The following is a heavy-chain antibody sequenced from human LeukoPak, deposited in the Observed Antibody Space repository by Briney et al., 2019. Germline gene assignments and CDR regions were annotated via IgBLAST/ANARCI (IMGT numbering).Heavy chain of an antibody. CDR3: ARAGGSSWYVSLYY. J-gene: IGHJ4*02. D-gene: IGHD6-13*01. Sequence: SVTVSCKASGGSFSSRVISWVRPAPGQGLEWMGRIIPIIGRPDYAQKFQGRVKITADKATNTAYMELTSLKSEDTAVYFCARAGGSSWYVSLYYWGQGTLVTVSS. CDR1: GGSFSSRV. V-gene: IGHV1-69*04. CDR2: IIPIIGRP.